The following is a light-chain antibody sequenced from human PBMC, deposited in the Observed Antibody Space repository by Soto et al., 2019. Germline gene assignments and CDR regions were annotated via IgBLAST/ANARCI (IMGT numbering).Light chain of an antibody. V-gene: IGKV3-15*01. CDR1: QNISSN. Sequence: EIVMTQSPATLSVSPGERATLSCRASQNISSNLAWYQHKRGQPPRLLIYGASTRATDIPARFSGSGSGTEFTLTISTLQSEDFVVYYCQQYNNWPRTFGRGTKVE. J-gene: IGKJ1*01. CDR2: GAS. CDR3: QQYNNWPRT.